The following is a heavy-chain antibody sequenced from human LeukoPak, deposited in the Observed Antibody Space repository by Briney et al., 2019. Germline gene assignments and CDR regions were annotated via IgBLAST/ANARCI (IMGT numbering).Heavy chain of an antibody. CDR1: GFTFSSYW. CDR3: AKGPSTVTTSLDYYFDY. Sequence: GGSLRLSCTASGFTFSSYWMHWVRQAPGKGLVWVSRINTDGSTTNYADSVRGRFTISRDNAKNTVYLQMNSLRAEDTALFYCAKGPSTVTTSLDYYFDYWGQGTLVTVSS. D-gene: IGHD4-17*01. V-gene: IGHV3-74*01. J-gene: IGHJ4*02. CDR2: INTDGSTT.